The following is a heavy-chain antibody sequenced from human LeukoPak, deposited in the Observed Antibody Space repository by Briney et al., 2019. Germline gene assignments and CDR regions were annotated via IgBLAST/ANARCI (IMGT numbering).Heavy chain of an antibody. D-gene: IGHD3-16*02. V-gene: IGHV1-2*02. CDR1: GYTFTGYY. J-gene: IGHJ4*02. CDR2: INPNSGGT. CDR3: ARGGIRLGELSLAYY. Sequence: VSVTVSCKASGYTFTGYYMHWVRQAPGQGLEWMGWINPNSGGTNYAQKFQGRVAMTRDTSISTAYMELSRLRSDDTAVYYCARGGIRLGELSLAYYWGQGTLVTVSS.